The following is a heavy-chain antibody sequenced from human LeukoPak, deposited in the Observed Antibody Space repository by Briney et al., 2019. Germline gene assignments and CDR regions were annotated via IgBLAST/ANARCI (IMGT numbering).Heavy chain of an antibody. Sequence: PSETLSLTCTVSGGSISSYYWSWIRHPPAKLLEWIGYIYYSGSTNYNPSLKSRITISVDTSNSQFSLKLSSVTAADTAVYYCARVGSRDAFDIWGQGTMVTVSS. CDR3: ARVGSRDAFDI. CDR1: GGSISSYY. J-gene: IGHJ3*02. V-gene: IGHV4-59*01. CDR2: IYYSGST.